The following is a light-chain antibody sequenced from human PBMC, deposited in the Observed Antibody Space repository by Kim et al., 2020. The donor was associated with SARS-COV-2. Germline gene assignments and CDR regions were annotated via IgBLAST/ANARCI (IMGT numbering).Light chain of an antibody. V-gene: IGKV3-20*01. CDR2: GAS. CDR3: QQYGSSPQT. CDR1: QSVSSSY. Sequence: SPGERSTLSCSASQSVSSSYLAWYQQKPGQAPRLLIYGASSRATGIPDRFSGSGSGTDFTLTISRLEPEDFAVYYCQQYGSSPQTFGQGTKVEIK. J-gene: IGKJ1*01.